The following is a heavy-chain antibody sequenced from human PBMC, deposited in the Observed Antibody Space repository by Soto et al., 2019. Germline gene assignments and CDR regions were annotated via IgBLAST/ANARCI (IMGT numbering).Heavy chain of an antibody. J-gene: IGHJ6*02. V-gene: IGHV3-15*07. CDR2: IKMKSEGATR. CDR3: TTLGSHYYYHNFDV. CDR1: GFTFSNAW. Sequence: EVKLVESGGGLVTPGGSLRLSCAASGFTFSNAWMNWVRQAPGKGLEWVGLIKMKSEGATRHYAAPVNGRFTISRDDSISTLYLQMSSLKTEDTAVYYCTTLGSHYYYHNFDVWGQGTTVTVSS.